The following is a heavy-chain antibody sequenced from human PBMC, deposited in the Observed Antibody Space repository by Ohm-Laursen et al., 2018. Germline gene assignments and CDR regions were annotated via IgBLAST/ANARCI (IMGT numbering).Heavy chain of an antibody. J-gene: IGHJ4*02. CDR2: LDASGGTI. CDR1: GFTFSIYS. Sequence: SLRLSCSASGFTFSIYSMNWVRQAPGKGLEWLAYLDASGGTIYYADSVKGRFTISRDNARNSLFLQMNSLRAEDTAMYYCARGAPFNGGFDYWGQGTLVTVSS. V-gene: IGHV3-48*01. CDR3: ARGAPFNGGFDY.